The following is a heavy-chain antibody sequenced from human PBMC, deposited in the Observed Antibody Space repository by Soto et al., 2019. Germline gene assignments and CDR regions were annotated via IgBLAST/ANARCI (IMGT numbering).Heavy chain of an antibody. CDR1: GGTFSSYA. CDR3: ASGSYSSSSYYYYYGMDV. V-gene: IGHV1-69*01. CDR2: IIPIFGTA. J-gene: IGHJ6*02. D-gene: IGHD6-13*01. Sequence: QVQLVQSGAEVKKPGSSVKVSCKASGGTFSSYAISWVRQAPGQGLEWMGGIIPIFGTANYAQKFQGRVTITADESTTPAYMELSSLRSEDTAVYYCASGSYSSSSYYYYYGMDVWGQGTTVTVSS.